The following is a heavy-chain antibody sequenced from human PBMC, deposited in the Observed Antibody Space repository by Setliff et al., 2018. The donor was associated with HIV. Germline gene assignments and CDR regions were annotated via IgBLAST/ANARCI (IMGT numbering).Heavy chain of an antibody. CDR1: GGSISSGDYY. V-gene: IGHV4-30-4*08. CDR3: ARGFSGDYIFTGYMDA. Sequence: SETLSLTCTVSGGSISSGDYYWSWIRQPPGKGLEWIGYIYYSGSTYYNPSLKSRVTISVDTSKNQFSLKLSSVTAADTAVYYCARGFSGDYIFTGYMDAWGKGNTVTVSS. D-gene: IGHD3-3*01. J-gene: IGHJ6*03. CDR2: IYYSGST.